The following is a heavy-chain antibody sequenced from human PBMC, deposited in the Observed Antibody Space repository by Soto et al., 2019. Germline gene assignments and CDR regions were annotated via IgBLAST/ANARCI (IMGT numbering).Heavy chain of an antibody. V-gene: IGHV1-18*01. J-gene: IGHJ6*02. CDR1: GYPFTHYG. CDR3: ARDQSFDRSYYYGIDF. D-gene: IGHD3-22*01. Sequence: QVQLVQSGAEVKKPGASVKVSCKSSGYPFTHYGITWVRQAPGQGLEWMGWISPFNGNTNYGQTLQGRVTVTTDTSTSTVYMELRSLRSDDTAVYYCARDQSFDRSYYYGIDFWGQGTTVTVSS. CDR2: ISPFNGNT.